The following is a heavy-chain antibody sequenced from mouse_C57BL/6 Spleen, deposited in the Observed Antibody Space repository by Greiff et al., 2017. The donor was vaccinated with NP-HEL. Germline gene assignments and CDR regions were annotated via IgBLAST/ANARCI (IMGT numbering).Heavy chain of an antibody. CDR2: IWSGGST. CDR1: GFSLTSYG. J-gene: IGHJ4*01. CDR3: ARMEVTPYYYAMDY. Sequence: QVQLKQSGPGLVQPSQSLSITCTVSGFSLTSYGVHWVRQSPGKGLEWLGVIWSGGSTDYNAAFISRLSISKDNSKSQVFFKMNSLQADDTAIYYCARMEVTPYYYAMDYWGQGTSVTVSS. V-gene: IGHV2-2*01. D-gene: IGHD2-2*01.